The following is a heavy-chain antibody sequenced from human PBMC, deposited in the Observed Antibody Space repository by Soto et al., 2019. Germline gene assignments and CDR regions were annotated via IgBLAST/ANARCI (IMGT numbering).Heavy chain of an antibody. Sequence: SVKVSCKASGGTFSTSTFTWVRQAPGQGLEWMGRIIPLLDIADYAQKFQGRVTITADKSTSTVYMDLSRLRFEDTAVYYCARDSHIGSEYSGYDAIDSWGQGTLVTVSS. V-gene: IGHV1-69*04. J-gene: IGHJ4*02. CDR3: ARDSHIGSEYSGYDAIDS. D-gene: IGHD5-12*01. CDR2: IIPLLDIA. CDR1: GGTFSTST.